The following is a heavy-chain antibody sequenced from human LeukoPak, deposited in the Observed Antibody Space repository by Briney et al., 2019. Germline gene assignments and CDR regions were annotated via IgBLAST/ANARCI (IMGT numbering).Heavy chain of an antibody. D-gene: IGHD2-2*01. Sequence: ASVKVSCKASGGTFSSYAISWVRQAPGQGFEWMGWISAYNGNTNYAQKLQGRVTMTTDTSTSTAYMELRSLRSDDTAVYYCARVDGYQYYFDYWGQGTLVTVSS. J-gene: IGHJ4*02. CDR3: ARVDGYQYYFDY. V-gene: IGHV1-18*01. CDR1: GGTFSSYA. CDR2: ISAYNGNT.